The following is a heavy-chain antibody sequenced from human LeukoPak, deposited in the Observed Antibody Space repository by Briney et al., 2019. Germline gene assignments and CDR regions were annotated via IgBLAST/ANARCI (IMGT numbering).Heavy chain of an antibody. D-gene: IGHD3-9*01. J-gene: IGHJ6*02. CDR1: GGSISSYY. Sequence: KPSETLSLTCTVSGGSISSYYWSWIRQPPGKGLEWIGEINHSGSTNYNPSLKSRVTISVDTSKNQFSLKLSSVTAADTAVYYCARGPYYDILTGYHYYYYGMDVWGQGTTVTVSS. CDR3: ARGPYYDILTGYHYYYYGMDV. V-gene: IGHV4-34*01. CDR2: INHSGST.